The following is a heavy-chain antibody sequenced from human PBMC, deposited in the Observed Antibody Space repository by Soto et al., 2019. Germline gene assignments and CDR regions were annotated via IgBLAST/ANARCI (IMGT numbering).Heavy chain of an antibody. Sequence: PSETLSLTCTVSGGSISSGDYYWSWIRQPPGKGLEWIGYIYYSGSTYYNPSLKSRVTISVDTSKNQFSLKLSSVTAADTAVYYCARETNYYDSNAYYHYWGQGTTVTVSS. CDR2: IYYSGST. D-gene: IGHD3-22*01. J-gene: IGHJ4*02. V-gene: IGHV4-30-4*01. CDR1: GGSISSGDYY. CDR3: ARETNYYDSNAYYHY.